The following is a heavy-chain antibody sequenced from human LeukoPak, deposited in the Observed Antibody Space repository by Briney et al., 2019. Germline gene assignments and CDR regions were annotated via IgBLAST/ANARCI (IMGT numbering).Heavy chain of an antibody. D-gene: IGHD3-16*01. Sequence: ASVKVSCKASGYTFTGYYMHWVRQAPGQGLEWMGWINPNSGGTNYAQKFQGRVTMTRDTSISTAYMELRSLRSDDTAVYYCARVDAGGAFDIWGQGTMVTVSS. V-gene: IGHV1-2*02. CDR2: INPNSGGT. CDR3: ARVDAGGAFDI. J-gene: IGHJ3*02. CDR1: GYTFTGYY.